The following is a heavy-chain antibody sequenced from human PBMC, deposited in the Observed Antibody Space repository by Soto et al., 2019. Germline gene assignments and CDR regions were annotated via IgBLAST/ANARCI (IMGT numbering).Heavy chain of an antibody. CDR1: GFTFSSYG. CDR2: ISYDGSNK. V-gene: IGHV3-30*18. D-gene: IGHD2-21*02. CDR3: AKGQVTVVTPGYFHH. Sequence: QVQLVESGGGVVQPGRSLRLSCAASGFTFSSYGMHWVRQAPGKGLEWVAVISYDGSNKYYADSVKGRFTISRDNSKNTLYMQMNSRRAEDTAVYYCAKGQVTVVTPGYFHHWGQGTLVTVSS. J-gene: IGHJ1*01.